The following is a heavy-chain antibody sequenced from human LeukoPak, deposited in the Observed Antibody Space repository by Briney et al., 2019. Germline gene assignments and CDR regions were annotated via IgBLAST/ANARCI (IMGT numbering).Heavy chain of an antibody. CDR3: ARDSVYSSSWYEVDY. CDR2: INPNSGGT. Sequence: GASVKVSCKASGYTFTGYYMHWVRQAPGQGLEWMGWINPNSGGTNYAQKFQGWVTMTRDTSISTAHMELSRLRSDDTAVYYCARDSVYSSSWYEVDYWGQGTLVTVSS. CDR1: GYTFTGYY. J-gene: IGHJ4*02. V-gene: IGHV1-2*04. D-gene: IGHD6-13*01.